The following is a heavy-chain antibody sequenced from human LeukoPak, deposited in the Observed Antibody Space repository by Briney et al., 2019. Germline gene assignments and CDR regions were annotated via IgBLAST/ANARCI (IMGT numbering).Heavy chain of an antibody. CDR3: ARDRPTLGAFDI. V-gene: IGHV1-18*04. D-gene: IGHD6-6*01. CDR1: GYTFTSYA. Sequence: ASVKVSCKASGYTFTSYAISWVRQAPGQGFEWMGWISTYNGKTNYAQKFQGRVTMTTDTSTSTVYLDLTSLRSDDTAVYYCARDRPTLGAFDIWGQGTMVTVSS. J-gene: IGHJ3*02. CDR2: ISTYNGKT.